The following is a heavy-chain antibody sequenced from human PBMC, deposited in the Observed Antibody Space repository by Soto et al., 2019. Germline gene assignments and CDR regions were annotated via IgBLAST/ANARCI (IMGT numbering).Heavy chain of an antibody. V-gene: IGHV1-69*13. CDR2: IIPIFGTA. J-gene: IGHJ6*02. CDR3: ARDLRGRPGLETYYYYGMDV. D-gene: IGHD2-8*02. CDR1: GGTFSSYA. Sequence: GASVKVSCKASGGTFSSYAISWVRQAPGQGLEWMGGIIPIFGTANYAQKFQGRVTITADESTSTAYMELSSLRSEDTAVYYCARDLRGRPGLETYYYYGMDVWGQGTTVTVSS.